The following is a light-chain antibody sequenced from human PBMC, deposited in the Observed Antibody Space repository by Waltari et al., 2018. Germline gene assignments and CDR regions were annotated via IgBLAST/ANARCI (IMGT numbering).Light chain of an antibody. CDR3: SSYMDTTTLEL. CDR2: DVT. J-gene: IGLJ2*01. CDR1: SSDIGSYNY. Sequence: QSALTQPASVSGSPGQSITISCTGTSSDIGSYNYVSWYQQHPGQAPKLIIYDVTIRPSGVSNRFSGSKSGNTASLTISGLQAEDEADYYCSSYMDTTTLELFGGGTSLTVL. V-gene: IGLV2-14*03.